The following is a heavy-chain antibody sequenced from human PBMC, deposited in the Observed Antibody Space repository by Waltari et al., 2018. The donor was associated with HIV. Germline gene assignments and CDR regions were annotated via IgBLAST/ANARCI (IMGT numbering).Heavy chain of an antibody. J-gene: IGHJ3*02. CDR1: GGTSSSYV. Sequence: QVQLVQSGAEVKKPGSSVKVSCKASGGTSSSYVISWVRQAPGQGLEWLGGISPIFGATNDAQKFQGRVTITADESTSTAYMNLSSLRSDDTAIYYCATPTSFYVSSAFDIWGQGTMVTVSS. D-gene: IGHD3-22*01. CDR2: ISPIFGAT. V-gene: IGHV1-69*13. CDR3: ATPTSFYVSSAFDI.